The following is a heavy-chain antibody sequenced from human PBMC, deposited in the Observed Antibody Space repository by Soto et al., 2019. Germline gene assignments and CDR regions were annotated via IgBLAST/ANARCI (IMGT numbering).Heavy chain of an antibody. J-gene: IGHJ4*02. CDR2: IGVASSNT. V-gene: IGHV1-58*01. Sequence: SVKVSCKTSGFTFSNSAVQWVRQAPGQRLEWIGWIGVASSNTNYAQKVQERVTITRDMSTNTAYMELSSLRSEDTAVYYCAAEVYSGGDCCHFDYWGLGTLVTVSS. CDR3: AAEVYSGGDCCHFDY. CDR1: GFTFSNSA. D-gene: IGHD2-21*02.